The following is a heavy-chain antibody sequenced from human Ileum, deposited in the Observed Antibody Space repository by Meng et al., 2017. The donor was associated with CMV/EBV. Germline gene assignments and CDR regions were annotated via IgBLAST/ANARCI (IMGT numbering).Heavy chain of an antibody. Sequence: QRQLQESGPGLGKPSRTLSLTCTVSGASISRSTYYWGWIRQPPGEGLEWIGSIYYSGGTYYNPSLKSRVTISVDTSKNQFSLKLNSVTAAATAVYYCASGDSLRAVDFWGQGTLVTVPS. J-gene: IGHJ4*02. D-gene: IGHD2-21*02. CDR2: IYYSGGT. V-gene: IGHV4-39*07. CDR1: GASISRSTYY. CDR3: ASGDSLRAVDF.